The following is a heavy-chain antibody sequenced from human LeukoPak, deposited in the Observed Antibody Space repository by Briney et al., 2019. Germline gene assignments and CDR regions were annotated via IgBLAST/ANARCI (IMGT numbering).Heavy chain of an antibody. Sequence: SETLSPTCTVSGGSISSYYWSWIRQPPGKGLEWIGYIYYSGSTNYNPSLKSRVTISVDTSKNQFSLKLSSVTAADTAVYYCAGTMIVVVTAPIAFDYWGQGTLVTVSS. CDR2: IYYSGST. CDR3: AGTMIVVVTAPIAFDY. V-gene: IGHV4-59*08. CDR1: GGSISSYY. D-gene: IGHD3-22*01. J-gene: IGHJ4*02.